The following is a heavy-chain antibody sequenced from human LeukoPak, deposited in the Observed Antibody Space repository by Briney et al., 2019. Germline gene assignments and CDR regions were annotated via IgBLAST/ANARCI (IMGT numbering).Heavy chain of an antibody. CDR1: GGTFSSYA. CDR3: ATPGPEYSSSWYPFDY. D-gene: IGHD6-13*01. Sequence: ASVKVSCKASGGTFSSYAISWVRQAPGQGLEWMGGIIPIFGTANYAQKFQGRVTITADKSTSTAYMELSSLRSEDTAVYYCATPGPEYSSSWYPFDYWGQGTLVTVFS. CDR2: IIPIFGTA. J-gene: IGHJ4*02. V-gene: IGHV1-69*06.